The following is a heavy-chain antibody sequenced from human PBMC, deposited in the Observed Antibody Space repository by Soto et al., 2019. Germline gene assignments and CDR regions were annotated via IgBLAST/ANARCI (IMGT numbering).Heavy chain of an antibody. CDR1: GCSFTSLD. Sequence: QVQLVQSGAEVREPGASVKVSCKASGCSFTSLDINWVRQTAGQGLEWMGWMQPSTGRTGYAQKFQGRVTMTRDTSINTAYMELTTLTSDDTACYYCARGVSARVDYWGQGTLLTVSS. CDR3: ARGVSARVDY. D-gene: IGHD6-19*01. V-gene: IGHV1-8*01. CDR2: MQPSTGRT. J-gene: IGHJ4*02.